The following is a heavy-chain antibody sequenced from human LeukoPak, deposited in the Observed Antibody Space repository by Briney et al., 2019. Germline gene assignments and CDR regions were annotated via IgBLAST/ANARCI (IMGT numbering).Heavy chain of an antibody. D-gene: IGHD1-1*01. CDR2: IYHSGST. CDR1: GYSISSGYY. V-gene: IGHV4-38-2*01. CDR3: ARQVRPDAFDI. J-gene: IGHJ3*02. Sequence: PSETLSLTCAVSGYSISSGYYWGWIRQPPGKGLEWIGSIYHSGSTYYNPSLKSRATISVDTSKNQFSLKLSSVTAADTAVYYCARQVRPDAFDIWGQGTMVTVSS.